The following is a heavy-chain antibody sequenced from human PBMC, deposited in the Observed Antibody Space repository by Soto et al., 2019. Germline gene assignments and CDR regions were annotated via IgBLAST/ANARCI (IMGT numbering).Heavy chain of an antibody. D-gene: IGHD3-3*02. V-gene: IGHV4-39*01. CDR3: ARSRIKLGTFDY. CDR1: GGSISSSSYY. Sequence: SETLSLTCTVSGGSISSSSYYWGWIRQPPGKGLEWIGSIYYSGSTYYNPSLKSRVTISVDTSKNQFSLKLSPVTAADTAVYYCARSRIKLGTFDYWGQGTLVNVSS. J-gene: IGHJ4*02. CDR2: IYYSGST.